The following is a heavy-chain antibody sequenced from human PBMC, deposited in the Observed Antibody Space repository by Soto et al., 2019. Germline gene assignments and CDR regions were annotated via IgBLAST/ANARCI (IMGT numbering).Heavy chain of an antibody. CDR2: IYYSGST. Sequence: PSETLSLTCTVSGGSISSYYWSWIRQPPGKGLEWIGYIYYSGSTNYNPSLKSRVTISVDTSKNQFSLKLSSVTAADTAVYYCARVNYDFWSGYPPGSFDWFDPWGQGTLVTVSS. V-gene: IGHV4-59*01. J-gene: IGHJ5*02. CDR3: ARVNYDFWSGYPPGSFDWFDP. D-gene: IGHD3-3*01. CDR1: GGSISSYY.